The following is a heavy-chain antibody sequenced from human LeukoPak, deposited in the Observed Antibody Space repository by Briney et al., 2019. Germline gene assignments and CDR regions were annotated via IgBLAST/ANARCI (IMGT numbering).Heavy chain of an antibody. CDR1: GGSFSGYY. V-gene: IGHV4-34*01. CDR3: ARDVDTPMVDAFDI. J-gene: IGHJ3*02. CDR2: INHSGGA. Sequence: SETLSLTCAVYGGSFSGYYWSWIRQPPGKGRELIGEINHSGGANYNPSLKRRATISVGTSKNQFSLQLSSVTAADTAVYYCARDVDTPMVDAFDIWGQGTMVTVSS. D-gene: IGHD5-18*01.